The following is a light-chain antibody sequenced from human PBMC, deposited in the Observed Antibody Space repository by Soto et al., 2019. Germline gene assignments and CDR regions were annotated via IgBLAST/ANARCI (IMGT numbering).Light chain of an antibody. CDR2: YDS. V-gene: IGLV3-21*04. J-gene: IGLJ2*01. CDR1: NIGTKS. Sequence: SYELTQPPSVSVAPGKTARISCERNNIGTKSVHWYQQKPGQAPGLVIYYDSARPSGIPERFSGSNAGNTATLTISTVEAGDEADYYCQVWDRSSDHRVVFGGGTQLTVL. CDR3: QVWDRSSDHRVV.